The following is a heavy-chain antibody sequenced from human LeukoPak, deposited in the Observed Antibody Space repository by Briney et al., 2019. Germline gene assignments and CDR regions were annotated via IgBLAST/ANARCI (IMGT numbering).Heavy chain of an antibody. CDR1: GFALSAYA. D-gene: IGHD2-15*01. CDR3: ARAFTGYCRGGTCYSDN. V-gene: IGHV3-30*04. Sequence: PGGSLRLSCAASGFALSAYAMHWCRQTPDKVLEWLALMSYDGSNLYYAESVRGRFTISKDTSKDTLYLQMNSLRPDDTAVYYCARAFTGYCRGGTCYSDNWGQGTLVTVSS. CDR2: MSYDGSNL. J-gene: IGHJ4*02.